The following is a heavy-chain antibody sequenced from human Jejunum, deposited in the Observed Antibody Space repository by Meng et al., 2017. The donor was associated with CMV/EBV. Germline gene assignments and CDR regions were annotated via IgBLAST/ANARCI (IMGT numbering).Heavy chain of an antibody. V-gene: IGHV1-2*06. D-gene: IGHD3-22*01. CDR3: ARDLSGYYSFVDY. CDR1: GYTFTGYY. J-gene: IGHJ4*02. CDR2: INPNNGGA. Sequence: QVQLGQAGAEVKRPGASVKVSCKASGYTFTGYYMQWVRQAPGQGPEWMGRINPNNGGANYAQQFQGRVTMTTDTSISTAYMELSRLRSDDTAVYYCARDLSGYYSFVDYWGQGTLVTVSS.